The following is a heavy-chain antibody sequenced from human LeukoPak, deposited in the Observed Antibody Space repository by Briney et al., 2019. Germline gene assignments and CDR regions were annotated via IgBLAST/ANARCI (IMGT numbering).Heavy chain of an antibody. CDR3: ARAGDSSGYEYYFDY. CDR1: GGSISSYS. J-gene: IGHJ4*02. D-gene: IGHD3-22*01. V-gene: IGHV4-4*07. Sequence: PSETLSLTCTVSGGSISSYSWTWIRQPAGKGLEWIGRIYTSGSTNYNPSLKSRVTMSVDTSKNQFSLKLSSVTAADTAVYYCARAGDSSGYEYYFDYWGQGTLVTVSS. CDR2: IYTSGST.